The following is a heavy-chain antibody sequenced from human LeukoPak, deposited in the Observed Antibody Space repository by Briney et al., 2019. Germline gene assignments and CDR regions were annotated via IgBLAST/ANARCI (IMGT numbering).Heavy chain of an antibody. CDR3: AKDHYPWAYKSIFDY. CDR2: ISWNSGSI. D-gene: IGHD5-24*01. CDR1: GFTFDDYA. J-gene: IGHJ4*02. V-gene: IGHV3-9*01. Sequence: GGSLRLSCAASGFTFDDYAMHWVRQAPGKGLEWVSGISWNSGSIGYADSVKGRFTISRDNAKNSLYLQMNSLRAEDTALYYCAKDHYPWAYKSIFDYWGQGTLVTVSS.